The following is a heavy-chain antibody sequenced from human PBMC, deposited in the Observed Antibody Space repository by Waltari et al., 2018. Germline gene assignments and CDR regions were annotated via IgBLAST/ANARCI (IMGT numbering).Heavy chain of an antibody. CDR1: GGSLISGTYH. J-gene: IGHJ6*03. Sequence: QVQLQESGPGLVKPSETLSLMCRVSGGSLISGTYHGSWVRQPPGKGLEWTGDISYRGSTNYNPSLKSRVTISVDTSKNQLSLNLSSVTAADTAVYYCARGHDYWNYYYMDVWGKGTTVTVSS. V-gene: IGHV4-61*01. CDR2: ISYRGST. D-gene: IGHD4-17*01. CDR3: ARGHDYWNYYYMDV.